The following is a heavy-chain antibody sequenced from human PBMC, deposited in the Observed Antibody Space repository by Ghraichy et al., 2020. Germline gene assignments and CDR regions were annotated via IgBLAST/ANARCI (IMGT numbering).Heavy chain of an antibody. CDR3: ARGRSVGD. Sequence: DSLNISCAASGFTFSSYWMSWVRQAPGEGLNWVATVNQEGGEKYYGDSVKGRFSISRDNAKNSVHLQMNSLSAEDTAVYYCARGRSVGDWGQGSLVTVSS. J-gene: IGHJ4*02. D-gene: IGHD4-23*01. CDR2: VNQEGGEK. CDR1: GFTFSSYW. V-gene: IGHV3-7*04.